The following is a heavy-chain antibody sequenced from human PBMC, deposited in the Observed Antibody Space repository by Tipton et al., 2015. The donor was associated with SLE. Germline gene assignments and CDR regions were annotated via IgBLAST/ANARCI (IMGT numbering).Heavy chain of an antibody. CDR2: IYYSGST. J-gene: IGHJ4*02. D-gene: IGHD3-9*01. V-gene: IGHV4-59*11. CDR1: GGSISSHY. CDR3: ARDGILTGQFDY. Sequence: TLSLTCTVSGGSISSHYWSWIRQPPGKGLEWIGYIYYSGSTYYNPSLKSRVTISVDTSKNQFSLKLSSVTAADTAVYYCARDGILTGQFDYWGQGTLVTVSS.